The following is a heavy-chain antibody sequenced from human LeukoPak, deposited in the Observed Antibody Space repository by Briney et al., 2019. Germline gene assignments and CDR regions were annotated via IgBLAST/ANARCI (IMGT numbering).Heavy chain of an antibody. CDR3: ARDCSSTSCSDAFDI. J-gene: IGHJ3*02. CDR2: IYYSGST. CDR1: GGSISSGDYY. V-gene: IGHV4-30-4*01. D-gene: IGHD2-2*01. Sequence: PSETLSLTCTVSGGSISSGDYYWSWIRQPPGKGLEWIGYIYYSGSTYYNPSLKSRVTISVDTSKNQFSLKLSSVTAADTAVYYCARDCSSTSCSDAFDIWGQGTMVTVSS.